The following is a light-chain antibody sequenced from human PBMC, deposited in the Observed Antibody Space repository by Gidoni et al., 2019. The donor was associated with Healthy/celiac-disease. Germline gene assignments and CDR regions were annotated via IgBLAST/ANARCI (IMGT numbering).Light chain of an antibody. CDR1: QSVSSSY. J-gene: IGKJ4*01. V-gene: IGKV3-20*01. CDR2: GAS. Sequence: IVLTQSPGTLSLSQGERATLSCRASQSVSSSYLAWYQQKPGQAPRLLIYGASSRATGIPDRFNGSGSGTDFTLTISRLEPEDFAVYYCQQYGSSPALTFXGXTKVEIK. CDR3: QQYGSSPALT.